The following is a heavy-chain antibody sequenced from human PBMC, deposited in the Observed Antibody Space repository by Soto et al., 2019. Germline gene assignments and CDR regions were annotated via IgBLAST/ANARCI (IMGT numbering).Heavy chain of an antibody. CDR2: MNPNSGNT. Sequence: GASVKVSCKASGYTFTSCDINWVRQATGQGLEWMGWMNPNSGNTGYAQKFQGRVTMTRNTSISTAYMELTSLRSEDTAVYYCARGLGLVKSYFDSWGQGTLVTVSS. D-gene: IGHD6-19*01. CDR3: ARGLGLVKSYFDS. J-gene: IGHJ4*02. V-gene: IGHV1-8*01. CDR1: GYTFTSCD.